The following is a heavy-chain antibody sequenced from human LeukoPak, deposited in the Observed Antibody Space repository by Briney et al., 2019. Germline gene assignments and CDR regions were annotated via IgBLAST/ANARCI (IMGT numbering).Heavy chain of an antibody. CDR3: AKDRSGYDYYGQYYFDY. CDR1: GFTFSSYG. J-gene: IGHJ4*02. V-gene: IGHV3-23*01. CDR2: ISGSGGTT. D-gene: IGHD5-12*01. Sequence: GRSLRLSCAASGFTFSSYGMHWVRQAPGKGPEWVSGISGSGGTTYYADSVKGRFTISRDNSKNTLYLQMNSLGAEDTALYYCAKDRSGYDYYGQYYFDYWGQGTPVTVPS.